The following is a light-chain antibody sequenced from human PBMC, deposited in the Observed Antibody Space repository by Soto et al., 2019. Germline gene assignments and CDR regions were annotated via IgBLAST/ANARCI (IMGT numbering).Light chain of an antibody. CDR1: SSNIGNNY. Sequence: QSVLTQPPSVSAAPGQKGTISCSGSSSNIGNNYVSWYQQLPGTAPKLLIYDNNKRPSGIPDRFSGSKSGTSATLGITGRQAGDEADYYCGTWDSSLSVVVFGGGTKLTVL. CDR3: GTWDSSLSVVV. J-gene: IGLJ2*01. V-gene: IGLV1-51*01. CDR2: DNN.